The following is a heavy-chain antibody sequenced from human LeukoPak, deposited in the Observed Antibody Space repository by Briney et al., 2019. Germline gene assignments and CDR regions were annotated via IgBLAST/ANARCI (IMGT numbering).Heavy chain of an antibody. Sequence: GGSLRLSCAASGCTFSSYSMNWVRQAPGKRLEWISYISGTSSIIYYTPSVKGRFTISRDNGKYSLYLQMNSLRDDDTAVYFCARGTWDGDRTFDIWGQGAMVTVSS. J-gene: IGHJ3*02. CDR3: ARGTWDGDRTFDI. D-gene: IGHD5-24*01. CDR2: ISGTSSII. V-gene: IGHV3-48*02. CDR1: GCTFSSYS.